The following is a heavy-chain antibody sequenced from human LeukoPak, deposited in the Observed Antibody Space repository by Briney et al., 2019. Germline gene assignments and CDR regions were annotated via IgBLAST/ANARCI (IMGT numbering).Heavy chain of an antibody. Sequence: PSETLSLTCTVSGGSISSSSYYWGWIRQPPGKGLEWIGNIYYGGNTYYNPSLKSRVTISVDTSKNQFSLNLNSVTAADTAVYYCASNFGSGSLDYWGQGTLVTVSS. V-gene: IGHV4-39*01. CDR1: GGSISSSSYY. J-gene: IGHJ4*02. CDR3: ASNFGSGSLDY. D-gene: IGHD3-10*01. CDR2: IYYGGNT.